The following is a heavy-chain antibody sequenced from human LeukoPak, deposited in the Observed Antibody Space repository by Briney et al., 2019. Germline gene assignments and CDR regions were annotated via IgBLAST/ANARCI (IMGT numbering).Heavy chain of an antibody. Sequence: HGESLKISCQGSGYSFARYWIGWVRQMPGEGLEWMGIIYPGDSETRYSPSFQGQVTISADKSISTAFLQWSSLKASDTAIYYCARVYCSTSGFYRIHHFDYWGQGTLVTVSS. V-gene: IGHV5-51*01. J-gene: IGHJ4*02. CDR3: ARVYCSTSGFYRIHHFDY. CDR2: IYPGDSET. CDR1: GYSFARYW. D-gene: IGHD2-2*01.